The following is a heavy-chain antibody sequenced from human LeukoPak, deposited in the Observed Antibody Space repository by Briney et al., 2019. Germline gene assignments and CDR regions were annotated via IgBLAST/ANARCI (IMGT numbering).Heavy chain of an antibody. J-gene: IGHJ4*02. CDR2: INPNSGGT. V-gene: IGHV1-2*02. CDR1: GYTFTGYY. Sequence: ASVKVSCKASGYTFTGYYMHWVRQAPGQGLERMGWINPNSGGTNYAQKFQGRVTMTRDTSISTAYMELSRLRSDDTAVYYCARINYRPIIKFFDFWGQGTLVTVSS. CDR3: ARINYRPIIKFFDF. D-gene: IGHD4-11*01.